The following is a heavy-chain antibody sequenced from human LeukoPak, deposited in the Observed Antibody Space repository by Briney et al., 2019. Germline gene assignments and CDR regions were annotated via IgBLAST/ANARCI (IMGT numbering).Heavy chain of an antibody. CDR3: ATERAIILFGAFDI. CDR1: GFTSSTYA. Sequence: GGSLRLSCAGSGFTSSTYAMSWVRQAPGKGLEWVSSISSSSSYIYYADSVKGRFTISRDNAKNSLYLQMNSLRAEDTAVYYCATERAIILFGAFDIWGQGTMVTVSS. D-gene: IGHD3-3*01. V-gene: IGHV3-21*01. CDR2: ISSSSSYI. J-gene: IGHJ3*02.